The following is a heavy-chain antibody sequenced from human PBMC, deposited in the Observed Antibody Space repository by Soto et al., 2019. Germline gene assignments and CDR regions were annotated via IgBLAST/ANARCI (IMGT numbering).Heavy chain of an antibody. Sequence: QVQLQESGPGLVKPSQTLSLTCTVSGGSVSSGDYYWSWIRQPPGKGLEWIGYIYYSGSTYYNPSLKSRVSISVDTSKNQFSLKLSSVTPADTAVYYCARATGYSYGYDYWGQGTLVTVSS. V-gene: IGHV4-30-4*01. D-gene: IGHD5-18*01. CDR3: ARATGYSYGYDY. CDR2: IYYSGST. J-gene: IGHJ4*02. CDR1: GGSVSSGDYY.